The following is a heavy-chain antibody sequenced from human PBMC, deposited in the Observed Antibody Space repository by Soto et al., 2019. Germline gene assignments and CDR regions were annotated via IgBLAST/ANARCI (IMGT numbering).Heavy chain of an antibody. Sequence: LETLSLTCSFSSCSLSSSTYYLSWIRQPPGRGPEWIGSIYYSGNTYYKPSLKSRVSISIDTSRNQFSLKLTSVTAADTGVYYCASSSPFHYWGPGILVTVSS. CDR3: ASSSPFHY. J-gene: IGHJ4*02. D-gene: IGHD6-6*01. CDR2: IYYSGNT. CDR1: SCSLSSSTYY. V-gene: IGHV4-39*01.